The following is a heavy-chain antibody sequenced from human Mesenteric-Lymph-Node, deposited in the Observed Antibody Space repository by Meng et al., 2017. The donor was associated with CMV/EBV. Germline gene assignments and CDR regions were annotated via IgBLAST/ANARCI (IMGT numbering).Heavy chain of an antibody. CDR3: ARDSGYDYYYYGMDV. CDR2: IYYSGST. CDR1: GGSISSSSYY. J-gene: IGHJ6*02. Sequence: SETLSLTCTVSGGSISSSSYYWGWIRQPPGKGLEWIGSIYYSGSTYYNPSLKSRVTISVDTSKNQFSLKLISVTAADTAVYYCARDSGYDYYYYGMDVWGQGTTVTVSS. D-gene: IGHD5-12*01. V-gene: IGHV4-39*07.